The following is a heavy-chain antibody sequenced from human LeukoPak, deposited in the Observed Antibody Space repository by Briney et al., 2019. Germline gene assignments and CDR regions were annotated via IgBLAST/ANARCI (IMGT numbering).Heavy chain of an antibody. J-gene: IGHJ5*02. CDR1: GFTFRNHA. D-gene: IGHD6-19*01. CDR2: ISTDGVNT. V-gene: IGHV3-23*01. CDR3: ARCTKYTTGWCNWFDP. Sequence: GGSLRLSCAASGFTFRNHAMNWVRQTPGKRLEWVSSISTDGVNTYYADSVKGRFTISRDTSKDTLYLQMNSLSAEDTAVYYCARCTKYTTGWCNWFDPWGQGTLVTVSS.